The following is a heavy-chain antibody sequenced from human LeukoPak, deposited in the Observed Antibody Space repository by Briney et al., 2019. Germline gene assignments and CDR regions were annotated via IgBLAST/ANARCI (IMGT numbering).Heavy chain of an antibody. CDR3: AREVEDSSGCYYDY. CDR2: IYSGGST. CDR1: GFTVSSNY. V-gene: IGHV3-53*01. J-gene: IGHJ4*02. D-gene: IGHD3-22*01. Sequence: GSLRLSCAASGFTVSSNYMSWVRQAPGKGLEWVSVIYSGGSTYYADSVKGRFTISKDNSKNTLYLQMNSLRAEDTAVYYCAREVEDSSGCYYDYWGQGTLVTVSS.